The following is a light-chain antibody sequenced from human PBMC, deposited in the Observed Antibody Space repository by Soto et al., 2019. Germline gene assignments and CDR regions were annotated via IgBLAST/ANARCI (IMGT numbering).Light chain of an antibody. CDR3: QESYSAPFT. Sequence: DIQMTQSPSSLSASVGDRITITCRASQNINSYLNWYQQKPGKAPKLLIYAAFSLQSGVPSRFTGSRSGTDFTLTISSLQPEDFATYFCQESYSAPFTFGQGTRLEIK. CDR2: AAF. V-gene: IGKV1-39*01. CDR1: QNINSY. J-gene: IGKJ5*01.